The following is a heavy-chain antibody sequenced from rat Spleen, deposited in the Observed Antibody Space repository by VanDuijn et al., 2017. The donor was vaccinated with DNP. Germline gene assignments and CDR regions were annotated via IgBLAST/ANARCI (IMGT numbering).Heavy chain of an antibody. J-gene: IGHJ4*01. V-gene: IGHV2-16*01. D-gene: IGHD1-2*01. CDR1: GFSLSSYG. CDR3: ARSGDYSSYYVMDA. Sequence: QVQLKESGPGLVQPSQTLSLPCTVSGFSLSSYGVSWVRQPPGKGLEWIGAIWSGGSTDYNSGRKSRLSISRDTSKSQVLLKMNSLQTEDTAMYFCARSGDYSSYYVMDAWGQGASVTVSS. CDR2: IWSGGST.